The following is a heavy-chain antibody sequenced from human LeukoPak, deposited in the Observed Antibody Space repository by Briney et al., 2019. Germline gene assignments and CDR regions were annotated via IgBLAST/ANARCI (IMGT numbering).Heavy chain of an antibody. Sequence: GGSLRLSCAASGFTFSSYAMSWVRQAPGKGLEWVSAISGSGGSTYYADSVKGRSTISRDNSKNTLYLQMNSLRAEDTAVYYCAKATSSWYSYYFDYWGQGTLVTVSS. CDR2: ISGSGGST. CDR1: GFTFSSYA. CDR3: AKATSSWYSYYFDY. J-gene: IGHJ4*02. V-gene: IGHV3-23*01. D-gene: IGHD6-13*01.